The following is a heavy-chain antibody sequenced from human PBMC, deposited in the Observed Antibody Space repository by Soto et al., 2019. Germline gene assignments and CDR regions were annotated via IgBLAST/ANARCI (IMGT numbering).Heavy chain of an antibody. CDR1: GFTFDDYA. Sequence: PGGSLRLSCGASGFTFDDYAMHWVRQAPGKGLEWVSLISWDGGSTYYADSVKGRFTISRDNSKNSLYLQMNSLRAEDTALYYCAKAGALLGGNSGYFQHWGQGTLVTVSS. J-gene: IGHJ1*01. CDR3: AKAGALLGGNSGYFQH. CDR2: ISWDGGST. V-gene: IGHV3-43D*04. D-gene: IGHD2-21*02.